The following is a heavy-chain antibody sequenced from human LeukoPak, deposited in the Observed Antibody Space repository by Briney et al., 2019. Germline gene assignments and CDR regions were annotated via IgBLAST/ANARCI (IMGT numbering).Heavy chain of an antibody. D-gene: IGHD3-22*01. Sequence: ASVKVSCKASGYTFTSYDINWVRQATGQGLEWMGWMNPNSSNTGYAQKFQGRVTMTRNTSISTTYMELSSLRSEDTAVYYCARTYYYDSSGYYNWFDPWGQGTLVTVSS. V-gene: IGHV1-8*01. CDR2: MNPNSSNT. J-gene: IGHJ5*02. CDR3: ARTYYYDSSGYYNWFDP. CDR1: GYTFTSYD.